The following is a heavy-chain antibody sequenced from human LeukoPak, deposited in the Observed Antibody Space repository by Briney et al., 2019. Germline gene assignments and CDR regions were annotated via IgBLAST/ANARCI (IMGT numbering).Heavy chain of an antibody. CDR1: GFTFSSYW. D-gene: IGHD2-15*01. Sequence: GGSLRLSCTASGFTFSSYWMTWVREAPGKGLEWVANIKQDGSEKYYVDSVKGRFTISRDNAKNSLYLQMNSLRAEDTAVYYCARDGGRKDDYWGQGTLVTVSS. CDR3: ARDGGRKDDY. J-gene: IGHJ4*02. V-gene: IGHV3-7*01. CDR2: IKQDGSEK.